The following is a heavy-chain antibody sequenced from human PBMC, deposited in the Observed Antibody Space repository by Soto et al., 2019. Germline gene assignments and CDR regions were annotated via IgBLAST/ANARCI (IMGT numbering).Heavy chain of an antibody. J-gene: IGHJ4*02. Sequence: SETLSLTCTVSGGSINSYYWSWIRQPAGKGLEWIGRIYTTGSANYNPSLNSRVTMSVDTSKNQFSLTLSSVTAADTAVYYCAREIKQDYYDSGGYYTDDWGQGTLVTVSS. V-gene: IGHV4-4*07. CDR2: IYTTGSA. CDR1: GGSINSYY. CDR3: AREIKQDYYDSGGYYTDD. D-gene: IGHD3-22*01.